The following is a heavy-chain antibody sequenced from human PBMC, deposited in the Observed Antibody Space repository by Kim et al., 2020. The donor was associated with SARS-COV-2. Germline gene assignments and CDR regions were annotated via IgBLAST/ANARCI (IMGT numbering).Heavy chain of an antibody. V-gene: IGHV3-21*01. CDR1: GFTFSSYS. D-gene: IGHD3-10*01. CDR2: ISSSSSYI. Sequence: GGSLRLSYAASGFTFSSYSMNWVRQAPGKGLEWVSSISSSSSYIYYADSVKGRFTISRDNAKNSLYLQMNSLRAEDTAVYYCARDPGVPTMVRGVSDYWGQGTLVTVSS. J-gene: IGHJ4*02. CDR3: ARDPGVPTMVRGVSDY.